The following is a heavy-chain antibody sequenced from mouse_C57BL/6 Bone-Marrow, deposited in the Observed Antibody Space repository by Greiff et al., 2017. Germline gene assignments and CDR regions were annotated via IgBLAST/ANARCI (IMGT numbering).Heavy chain of an antibody. Sequence: VQLQQSGPVLVKPGASVKMSCKASGYTFTDYYMNWVKQSHGKSLEWIGVINPYNGGPSYNQKFKGKATLTVDKSSRTAYMELNSLTSEDSAVYYCARWNGSSYDWYFDVWGTGTTVTVSS. V-gene: IGHV1-19*01. CDR1: GYTFTDYY. J-gene: IGHJ1*03. CDR3: ARWNGSSYDWYFDV. CDR2: INPYNGGP. D-gene: IGHD1-1*01.